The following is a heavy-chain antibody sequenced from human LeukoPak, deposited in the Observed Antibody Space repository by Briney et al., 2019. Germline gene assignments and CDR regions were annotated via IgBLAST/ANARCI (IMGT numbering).Heavy chain of an antibody. CDR2: IYWDDDK. Sequence: ESGPTLVKPTQTLTLTCTFSGFSLSTSGVGVGWILQPPGKALEWLALIYWDDDKRYSPSLKSRLTITKDTSKNQVVLTMTNMDPVDTATYYCARTYYDILTGYYSPDAFDIWGQGTMVTVSS. V-gene: IGHV2-5*02. D-gene: IGHD3-9*01. CDR1: GFSLSTSGVG. CDR3: ARTYYDILTGYYSPDAFDI. J-gene: IGHJ3*02.